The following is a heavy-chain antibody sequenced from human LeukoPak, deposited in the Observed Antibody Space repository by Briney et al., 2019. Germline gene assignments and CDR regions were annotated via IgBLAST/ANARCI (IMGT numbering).Heavy chain of an antibody. J-gene: IGHJ6*02. CDR1: GFTVSSNY. V-gene: IGHV3-53*04. D-gene: IGHD3-10*01. Sequence: GGSLRLSCAASGFTVSSNYMSWVRQAPGKGLEWVSVIYSDDSIYYTDSVKGRFTISRHNSKNTVYLQMNSLRAEDTAGYYCAREARGSQGLPYGMDVWGQGTTVTVSS. CDR3: AREARGSQGLPYGMDV. CDR2: IYSDDSI.